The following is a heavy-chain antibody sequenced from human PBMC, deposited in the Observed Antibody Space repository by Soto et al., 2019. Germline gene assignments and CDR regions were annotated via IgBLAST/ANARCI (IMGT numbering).Heavy chain of an antibody. J-gene: IGHJ6*03. CDR3: ARSTTLSGTVTTGYYYMDV. Sequence: ASVKVSCKASGYTFTGYYMHWVRQAPGQGLEWMGWISPNSGGTNYAQKFQGWVTMTRDTSISTAYMELSRLRSDDTAVYYCARSTTLSGTVTTGYYYMDVWGKGTTVTVSS. V-gene: IGHV1-2*04. CDR1: GYTFTGYY. D-gene: IGHD4-17*01. CDR2: ISPNSGGT.